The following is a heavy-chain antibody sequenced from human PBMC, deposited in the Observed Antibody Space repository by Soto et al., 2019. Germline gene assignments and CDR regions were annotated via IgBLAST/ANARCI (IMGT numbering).Heavy chain of an antibody. J-gene: IGHJ6*02. Sequence: TSETLSLTCTVSGGSLSSSNYHWGWIRQPPGKGLEWIGSIYYSGSTYYNPSLKSRVTICVDTSKNQFSLKLSFGTADTTAVYYCARQGGYGSGTYYAMDVWGQGTTVTVS. CDR3: ARQGGYGSGTYYAMDV. CDR2: IYYSGST. D-gene: IGHD3-10*01. V-gene: IGHV4-39*01. CDR1: GGSLSSSNYH.